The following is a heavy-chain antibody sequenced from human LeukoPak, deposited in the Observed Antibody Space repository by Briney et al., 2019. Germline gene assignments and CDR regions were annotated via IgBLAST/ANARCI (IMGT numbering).Heavy chain of an antibody. D-gene: IGHD2-21*02. CDR3: AKGLARGIVVVTAIGIDY. V-gene: IGHV3-30*02. CDR2: IRYDGSNK. J-gene: IGHJ4*02. Sequence: GGSLRLSCAASGFTFSSYGMHWVRQAPGKGLEWVAFIRYDGSNKYYADSVKGRFTISRDNSKNTLYLQMNSLRAEDTAVYYCAKGLARGIVVVTAIGIDYWGQGTLVTVSS. CDR1: GFTFSSYG.